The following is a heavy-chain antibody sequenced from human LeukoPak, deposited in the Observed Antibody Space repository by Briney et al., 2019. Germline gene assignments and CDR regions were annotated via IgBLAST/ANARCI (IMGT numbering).Heavy chain of an antibody. D-gene: IGHD2-15*01. V-gene: IGHV3-30*18. CDR3: AKGGGSWGIAFDI. CDR2: ISYDGSNK. Sequence: SLKISCAASGFTYSSYGMHWVRQAPGKGLEWVAVISYDGSNKYYADSVKGRFTISRDNSKNTLYLQMNSLRAEDTAVYYCAKGGGSWGIAFDIWGQGTMVTVSS. CDR1: GFTYSSYG. J-gene: IGHJ3*02.